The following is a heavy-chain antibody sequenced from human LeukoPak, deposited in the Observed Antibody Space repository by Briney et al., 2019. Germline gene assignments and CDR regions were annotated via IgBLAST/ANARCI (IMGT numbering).Heavy chain of an antibody. D-gene: IGHD2/OR15-2a*01. V-gene: IGHV1-2*02. CDR1: GYTFTGYY. Sequence: GASVKVSCKASGYTFTGYYMHWVRQAPGQGLEWMGWINPNSGGTNYAQKFQGRVTMTRDTSISTAYMELSRLRPDDTAVYYCARGRLLAAKYYFDYWGQGTLVTVSS. J-gene: IGHJ4*02. CDR2: INPNSGGT. CDR3: ARGRLLAAKYYFDY.